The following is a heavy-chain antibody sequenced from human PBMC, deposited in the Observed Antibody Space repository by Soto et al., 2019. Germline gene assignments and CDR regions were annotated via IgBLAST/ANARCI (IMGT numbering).Heavy chain of an antibody. D-gene: IGHD5-18*01. CDR3: ARVPWKTYDGYRSLGMDV. Sequence: EASVKVSCKASGYTFTSYHMHWVRQAPGQGLEWMGIINPSGGSTSYAQKFQGRVTMTRDTSTSTVYMELSSLRSEDTAVYYCARVPWKTYDGYRSLGMDVWGQGNTVTVSS. CDR1: GYTFTSYH. J-gene: IGHJ6*02. CDR2: INPSGGST. V-gene: IGHV1-46*01.